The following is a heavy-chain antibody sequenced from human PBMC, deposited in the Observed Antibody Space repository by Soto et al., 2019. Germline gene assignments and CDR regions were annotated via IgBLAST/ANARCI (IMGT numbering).Heavy chain of an antibody. CDR2: ISTGSSTI. J-gene: IGHJ6*02. CDR1: GFTLSDYE. V-gene: IGHV3-48*03. D-gene: IGHD1-26*01. Sequence: GGSLRLSCRASGFTLSDYEMHWVRQAPGKGLEWVSYISTGSSTIYYADSVKGRFTISRDNAENSLFLEMKSLRPEDTAVYYCARVRAGAANGYYGMDDWGQGTTVTVSS. CDR3: ARVRAGAANGYYGMDD.